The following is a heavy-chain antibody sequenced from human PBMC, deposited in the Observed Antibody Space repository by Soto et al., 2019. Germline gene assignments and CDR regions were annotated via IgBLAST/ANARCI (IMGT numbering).Heavy chain of an antibody. V-gene: IGHV3-23*01. CDR2: ISGSGGST. CDR1: GFTFSSYA. Sequence: GGSLRLSCATSGFTFSSYAMSWVRQAPGKGLEWVSAISGSGGSTYYADSVKGRFTISRDNSKNTLYLQMNSLRAEDTAVCYCAKDGNPIPYLTGYYRLGWFDPWGQGTLVTVSS. D-gene: IGHD3-9*01. J-gene: IGHJ5*02. CDR3: AKDGNPIPYLTGYYRLGWFDP.